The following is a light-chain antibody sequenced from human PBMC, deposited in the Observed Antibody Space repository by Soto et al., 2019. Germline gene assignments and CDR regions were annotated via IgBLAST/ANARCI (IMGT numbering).Light chain of an antibody. J-gene: IGLJ2*01. CDR2: DVD. CDR1: SSDIGAYNF. Sequence: QSALTRPRSVSGSPGQSVTISCTGTSSDIGAYNFVSWYQQHPGKAPKFIIYDVDKRPSGVPDRFYGSKSGNTASLTISGLQAEDEADYFCCSYAGSDTFVVFGVGTKLTVL. V-gene: IGLV2-11*01. CDR3: CSYAGSDTFVV.